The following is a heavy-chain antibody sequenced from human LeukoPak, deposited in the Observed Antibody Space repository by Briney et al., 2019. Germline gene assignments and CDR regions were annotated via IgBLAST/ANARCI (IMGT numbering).Heavy chain of an antibody. Sequence: RGASVKVSCKASGGTFSSYAISWVRQAPGQGLEWMGWISAYNGNTNYAQKLQGRVTMTTDTSTSTAYMELRSLRSDDTAVYYCARDNSYAHHDAFDIWGQGTMVTVSS. CDR1: GGTFSSYA. CDR3: ARDNSYAHHDAFDI. J-gene: IGHJ3*02. V-gene: IGHV1-18*01. CDR2: ISAYNGNT. D-gene: IGHD5-18*01.